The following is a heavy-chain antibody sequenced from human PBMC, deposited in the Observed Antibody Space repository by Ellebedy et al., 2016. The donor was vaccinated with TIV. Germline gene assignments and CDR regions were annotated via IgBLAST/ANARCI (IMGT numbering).Heavy chain of an antibody. J-gene: IGHJ1*01. Sequence: ASVKVSCXASGYTFTGYYMHWVRQAPGQGLEWMGWINPNSGGTNYAQKFQGRVTMTRDTSISTAYMELSRLRSDDTAVYYCARSAPTVAGPWVHFQHWGQGALVTVSS. CDR3: ARSAPTVAGPWVHFQH. D-gene: IGHD6-19*01. V-gene: IGHV1-2*02. CDR1: GYTFTGYY. CDR2: INPNSGGT.